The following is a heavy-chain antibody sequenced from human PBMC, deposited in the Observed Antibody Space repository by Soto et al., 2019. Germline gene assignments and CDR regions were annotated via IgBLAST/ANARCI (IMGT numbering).Heavy chain of an antibody. CDR2: IYYSGST. D-gene: IGHD1-20*01. J-gene: IGHJ4*02. CDR1: GGSISSGGYY. Sequence: QVQLQESGPGLVKPSQTLSLTCTVSGGSISSGGYYWSWIRQHPGKGLEWIGYIYYSGSTYYNPSLKSRVTISVDTSKNQFSLKLSSVTAADTAVYYCARVGRRWAPITYFDYWGQGTLVTVSS. V-gene: IGHV4-31*03. CDR3: ARVGRRWAPITYFDY.